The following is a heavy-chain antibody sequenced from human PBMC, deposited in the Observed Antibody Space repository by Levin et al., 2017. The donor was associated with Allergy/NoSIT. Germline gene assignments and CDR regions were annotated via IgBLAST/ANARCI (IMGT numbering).Heavy chain of an antibody. D-gene: IGHD6-13*01. V-gene: IGHV4-34*01. Sequence: SETLSLTCAVYGESFSGYYWSWIRQPPGKGLEWIGEINHSGSTIYNPSLKSRVTISVDSSKHQFSLRLSSVTAADTAVYYCANLPAAGWAVPFAYWGQGTLVTVSS. CDR2: INHSGST. CDR1: GESFSGYY. J-gene: IGHJ4*02. CDR3: ANLPAAGWAVPFAY.